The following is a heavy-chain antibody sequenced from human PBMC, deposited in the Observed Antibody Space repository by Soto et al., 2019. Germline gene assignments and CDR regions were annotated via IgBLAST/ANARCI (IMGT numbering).Heavy chain of an antibody. CDR2: IYSGGST. V-gene: IGHV3-53*01. D-gene: IGHD3-3*01. CDR1: GFTVSSNY. J-gene: IGHJ4*02. CDR3: ARGRFLDIFDY. Sequence: EVQLVESGGGLIQPGGPLRLSCAASGFTVSSNYMSWVRQAPGKGLEWVSVIYSGGSTYYADSVKGRFTISRDNSKNTLYLQMTSLSAEDTAVYYCARGRFLDIFDYWGQGTLVTVSS.